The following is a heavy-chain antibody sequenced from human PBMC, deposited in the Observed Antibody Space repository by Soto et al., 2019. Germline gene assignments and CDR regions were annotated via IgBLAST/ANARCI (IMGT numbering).Heavy chain of an antibody. J-gene: IGHJ5*02. D-gene: IGHD1-26*01. CDR1: GFTFSSYA. CDR3: ARDRWPYFNWFDP. V-gene: IGHV3-30-3*01. Sequence: QVQLVESGGGVVQPGRSLRLSCAASGFTFSSYAMHWVRQAPGKGLEWVAVISYDGSNKYYADSVKGRFTISRDNSKNTLYLQMNGLRAEDTAVYYCARDRWPYFNWFDPWGQGTLVTVSS. CDR2: ISYDGSNK.